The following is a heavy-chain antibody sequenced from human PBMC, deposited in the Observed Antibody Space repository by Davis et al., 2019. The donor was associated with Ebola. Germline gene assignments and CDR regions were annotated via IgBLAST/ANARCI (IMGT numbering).Heavy chain of an antibody. J-gene: IGHJ3*02. CDR1: GFRFSSYG. Sequence: PGGSLRLSCAASGFRFSSYGIHWVRQAPGKGLEWVAFISDDGDRRFYADSVKGRFTVSRDNSKNTLYLQMNSLRSQDTAMYYCATLRYSNAFDMWGQGTLVTVSS. V-gene: IGHV3-30*03. CDR2: ISDDGDRR. CDR3: ATLRYSNAFDM. D-gene: IGHD3-9*01.